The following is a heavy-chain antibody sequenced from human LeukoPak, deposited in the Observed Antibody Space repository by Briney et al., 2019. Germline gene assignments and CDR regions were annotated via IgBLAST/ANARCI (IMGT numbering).Heavy chain of an antibody. CDR3: AKEDTKIAVAANDY. Sequence: GGSLRLSCAASGFTFSDYYMSWIRQAPGKGLEWVSAISGSGGSTYYADSVKGRFTISRDNSKNTLYLQMNSLRAEDTAVYYCAKEDTKIAVAANDYWGQGTLVTVSS. V-gene: IGHV3-23*01. CDR1: GFTFSDYY. CDR2: ISGSGGST. J-gene: IGHJ4*02. D-gene: IGHD6-19*01.